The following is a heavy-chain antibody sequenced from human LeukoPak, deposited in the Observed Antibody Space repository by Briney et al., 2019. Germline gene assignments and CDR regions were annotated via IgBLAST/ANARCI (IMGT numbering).Heavy chain of an antibody. D-gene: IGHD4-17*01. Sequence: SGTLSLACAVSGGSISSRNWWSWVRQPPGKGLEWIGEIYHSGSTNYNPSLKTRVTISVDKSKNQFSLKLSSVTAADTAVYYCARASHDYGDYSHFDYWGQGTLVTVSS. J-gene: IGHJ4*02. CDR2: IYHSGST. V-gene: IGHV4-4*02. CDR1: GGSISSRNW. CDR3: ARASHDYGDYSHFDY.